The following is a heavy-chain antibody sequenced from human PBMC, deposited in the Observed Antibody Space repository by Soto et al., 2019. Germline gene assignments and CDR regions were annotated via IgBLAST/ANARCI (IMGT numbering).Heavy chain of an antibody. CDR2: ISAYNGNT. CDR3: ARDLNDYYGSGSYYDDYYYYGMDV. CDR1: GYTFTSYG. V-gene: IGHV1-18*01. D-gene: IGHD3-10*01. Sequence: QVKLVQSGAEVKKPGASVKVSCKASGYTFTSYGISWVRQAPGQGLEWMGWISAYNGNTNYAQKLQGRVTMTTDTSTSTAYMVLRSLRSDDTAVYYCARDLNDYYGSGSYYDDYYYYGMDVWGQGTTVTVSS. J-gene: IGHJ6*02.